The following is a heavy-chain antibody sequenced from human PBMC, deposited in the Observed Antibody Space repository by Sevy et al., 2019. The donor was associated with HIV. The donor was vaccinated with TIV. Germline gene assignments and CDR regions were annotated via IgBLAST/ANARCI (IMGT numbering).Heavy chain of an antibody. CDR3: TMARLEQWQRRHSKYYFDF. V-gene: IGHV3-15*01. CDR2: ITSKIDAGTT. D-gene: IGHD6-19*01. J-gene: IGHJ4*02. CDR1: GFTFNNAW. Sequence: GGSLRLSCAASGFTFNNAWMSWVRQAPGKGLEWVGHITSKIDAGTTDYAASVKGRFTISRAESKSMVSLQMNSLTSEYTAVYYCTMARLEQWQRRHSKYYFDFWGPGTLVTASS.